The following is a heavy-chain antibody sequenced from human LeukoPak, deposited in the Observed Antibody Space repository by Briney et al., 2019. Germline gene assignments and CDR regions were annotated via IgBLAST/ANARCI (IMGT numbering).Heavy chain of an antibody. V-gene: IGHV3-74*01. CDR2: VNPDGSTS. D-gene: IGHD6-13*01. Sequence: GGSLRLSCAASGFTFSTYWMHWVRQAPGKGLVWVSRVNPDGSTSNHADSVKGRFTISRDNAKNTLYLQMNSLRAEDTAVYYCGRDLAAGSWGQGTLVTVSS. J-gene: IGHJ5*02. CDR3: GRDLAAGS. CDR1: GFTFSTYW.